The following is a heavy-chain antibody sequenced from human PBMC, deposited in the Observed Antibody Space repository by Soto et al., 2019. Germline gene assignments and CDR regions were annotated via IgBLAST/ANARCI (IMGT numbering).Heavy chain of an antibody. Sequence: QERVVESGGGEVQPGTSLRLSCVASDFSFRNYGMHWVRQAPGKGLEWVADISYDGRNKYYAESVKGRFTISRDNSKNTLYLQMNSLRTEDTAVYDCAKDWRWEQQIYGMNVWGQGTTVTVSS. CDR3: AKDWRWEQQIYGMNV. V-gene: IGHV3-30*18. D-gene: IGHD1-26*01. CDR1: DFSFRNYG. J-gene: IGHJ6*02. CDR2: ISYDGRNK.